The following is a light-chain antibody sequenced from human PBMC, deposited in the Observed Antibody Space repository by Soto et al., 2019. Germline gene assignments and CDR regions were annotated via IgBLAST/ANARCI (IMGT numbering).Light chain of an antibody. Sequence: EILMTQSPATLSVSPGESATLSCRASQSISRSLAWYQQKPGQAPRLLIYGASTRATGIPARFSGSGSGTEFTLTISSLHSEDFAVYYCQQYYNWPRTFGQGTKLEIK. J-gene: IGKJ2*01. V-gene: IGKV3-15*01. CDR2: GAS. CDR3: QQYYNWPRT. CDR1: QSISRS.